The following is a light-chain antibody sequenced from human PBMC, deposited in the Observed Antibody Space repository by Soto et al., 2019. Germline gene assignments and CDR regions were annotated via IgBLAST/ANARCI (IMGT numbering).Light chain of an antibody. CDR1: QSVSSN. J-gene: IGKJ1*01. V-gene: IGKV3-15*01. CDR2: GAS. Sequence: IVMTQSPATLSVSPGERATLSCRASQSVSSNLAWYQQKPGQAPRLLIYGASTRATGIPARFSGSGSGTEFTLTISSLHSEDFAVYYCQQYNNGRWTFGKGTKVDIK. CDR3: QQYNNGRWT.